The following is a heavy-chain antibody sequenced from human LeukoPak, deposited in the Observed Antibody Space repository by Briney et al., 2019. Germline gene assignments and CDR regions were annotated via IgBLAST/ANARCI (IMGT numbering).Heavy chain of an antibody. CDR2: IGAIGSST. J-gene: IGHJ3*02. Sequence: GGSLRLSCAASKFIFSEYAMDWVRQAPGKGLEWVASIGAIGSSTYYAASGEGRFTLSRDNSKETLYLQMDSLRADDPDVYFCAKSPYYGSSGDAFEIWGQGTLVTVSS. V-gene: IGHV3-23*01. CDR3: AKSPYYGSSGDAFEI. D-gene: IGHD3-22*01. CDR1: KFIFSEYA.